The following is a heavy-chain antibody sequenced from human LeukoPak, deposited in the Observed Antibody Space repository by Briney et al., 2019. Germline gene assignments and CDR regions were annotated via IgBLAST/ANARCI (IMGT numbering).Heavy chain of an antibody. V-gene: IGHV3-7*01. CDR3: ARIGYSSPSMDY. D-gene: IGHD6-6*01. CDR1: GFTFSNYW. CDR2: INQDGSVK. Sequence: GGSLRLSCAASGFTFSNYWMSWVRQAPGKGLEWVANINQDGSVKYYVDSVKGRFTISRDNAKNSLYLRVNSLRAEDTAIYYCARIGYSSPSMDYWSQGTLVTVSS. J-gene: IGHJ4*02.